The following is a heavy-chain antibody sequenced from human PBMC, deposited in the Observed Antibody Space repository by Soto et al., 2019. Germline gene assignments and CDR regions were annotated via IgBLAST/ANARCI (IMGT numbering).Heavy chain of an antibody. CDR2: IYYSGST. CDR1: GGSISSSSYY. D-gene: IGHD4-17*01. CDR3: PRHVRFEYYFDY. J-gene: IGHJ4*02. Sequence: QLQLQESGPGLVKPSETLSLTCTVSGGSISSSSYYWGWIRQPPGKGLEWIGSIYYSGSTYYNPSLKSRVTISVDTSKNQFSLKLSSVTAADTAVYYCPRHVRFEYYFDYWGQGTLVTVSS. V-gene: IGHV4-39*01.